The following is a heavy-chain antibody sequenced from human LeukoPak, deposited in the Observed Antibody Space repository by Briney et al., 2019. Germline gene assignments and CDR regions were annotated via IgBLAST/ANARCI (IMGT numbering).Heavy chain of an antibody. V-gene: IGHV3-23*01. D-gene: IGHD3-10*01. CDR3: AKVWRYYGSENWIDP. Sequence: GGSLRLSCAASGFTFSSYAMSWVRQAPGKGLEWVSAISGSGGSTYYADSVKGRFTISRDNSKNTLYLQMNSLRAEDTAVYYCAKVWRYYGSENWIDPRGQGTLVTVSS. J-gene: IGHJ5*02. CDR2: ISGSGGST. CDR1: GFTFSSYA.